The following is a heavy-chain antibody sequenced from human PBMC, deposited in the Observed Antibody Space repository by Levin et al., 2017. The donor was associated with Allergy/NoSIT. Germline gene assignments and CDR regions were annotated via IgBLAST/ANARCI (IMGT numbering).Heavy chain of an antibody. CDR1: GFTFSSYS. V-gene: IGHV3-21*01. CDR2: ISSSSSYI. CDR3: ARGSLVANDY. D-gene: IGHD2-15*01. Sequence: GESLKISCAASGFTFSSYSMNWVRQAPGKGLEWVSSISSSSSYIYYADSVKGRFTISRDNAKNSLYLQMNSLRAEDTAVYYCARGSLVANDYWGQGTLVTVSS. J-gene: IGHJ4*02.